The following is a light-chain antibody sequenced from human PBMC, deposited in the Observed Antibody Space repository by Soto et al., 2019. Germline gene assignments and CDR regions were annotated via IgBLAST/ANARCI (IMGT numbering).Light chain of an antibody. J-gene: IGKJ2*01. Sequence: DVVMTQSPLSLPVTLGQPASISCRSSQSLGDSEGDWRVDWFQQRPGQSPRRLIYGASKRDSGVSDRFSGSGSGTDYTLKISRVEAEYVGVYYCAQYTYWPHTFGQGNKLEIK. CDR3: AQYTYWPHT. V-gene: IGKV2-30*01. CDR1: QSLGDSEGDWR. CDR2: GAS.